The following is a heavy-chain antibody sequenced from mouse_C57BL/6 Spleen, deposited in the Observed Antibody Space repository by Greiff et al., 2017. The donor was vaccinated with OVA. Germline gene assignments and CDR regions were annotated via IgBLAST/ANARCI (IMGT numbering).Heavy chain of an antibody. CDR2: ISYSGST. Sequence: ESGPGMVKPSQSLSLTCTVTGYSITSGYDWHWIRHFPGNKLEWMGYISYSGSTNYNPSLKSRISITHDTSKNHFFLKLNSVTTEDTATYDCARGSNLWYFDVWGTGTTVTVSS. CDR3: ARGSNLWYFDV. J-gene: IGHJ1*03. V-gene: IGHV3-1*01. D-gene: IGHD1-1*01. CDR1: GYSITSGYD.